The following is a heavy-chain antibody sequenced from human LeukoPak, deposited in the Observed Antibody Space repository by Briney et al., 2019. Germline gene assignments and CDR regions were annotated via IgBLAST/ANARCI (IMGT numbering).Heavy chain of an antibody. CDR3: ALTGLVVRTLDY. Sequence: ASVKVSRKASGYTLTAYYMHWVRQAPGQGLEWMGWINPNSGGTNYAQKFQGRVTMTRDTSISTAYMELSRLRSDDTAVYYCALTGLVVRTLDYWGQGTLVTVSS. J-gene: IGHJ4*02. D-gene: IGHD2-2*01. CDR1: GYTLTAYY. V-gene: IGHV1-2*02. CDR2: INPNSGGT.